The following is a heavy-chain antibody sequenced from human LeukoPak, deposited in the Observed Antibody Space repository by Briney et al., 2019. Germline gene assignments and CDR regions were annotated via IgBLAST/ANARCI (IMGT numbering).Heavy chain of an antibody. D-gene: IGHD4-17*01. CDR2: ISWNSGSI. Sequence: GGSLRLSCAASGFTFDDYAMHWVRQAPGKGLEWVSGISWNSGSIGYADSVKGRFTISRDNAKNSLYLQMNSLRAEDTGLYYCAKDTYGDYYYYYGMDVWGQGTTVTVSS. V-gene: IGHV3-9*01. CDR1: GFTFDDYA. CDR3: AKDTYGDYYYYYGMDV. J-gene: IGHJ6*02.